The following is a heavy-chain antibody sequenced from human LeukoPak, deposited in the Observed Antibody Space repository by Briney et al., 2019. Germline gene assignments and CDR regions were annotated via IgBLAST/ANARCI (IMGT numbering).Heavy chain of an antibody. CDR1: GFTFSSYE. J-gene: IGHJ6*03. Sequence: GGSLRLSCAASGFTFSSYEMNWVRQAPGKGLEWVSYISSTGNNKYYADSVKGRFTISRDNAKNSLYLQMNSLRAEDTAVYYCAREGPNYYYYMDVWGKGTTVTVSS. CDR2: ISSTGNNK. V-gene: IGHV3-48*03. CDR3: AREGPNYYYYMDV.